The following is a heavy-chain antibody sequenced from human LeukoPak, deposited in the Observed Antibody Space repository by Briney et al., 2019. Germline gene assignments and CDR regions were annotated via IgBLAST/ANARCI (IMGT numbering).Heavy chain of an antibody. CDR1: GFTFSNYA. CDR2: ISGSGVGT. CDR3: AKVYSRDYGGNSFFDY. V-gene: IGHV3-23*01. Sequence: GGSLRLSGAASGFTFSNYAMSWVRQAPGKGLEWVTHISGSGVGTYYADSVKGGFTIARDNSKNTLYLQMNSLRAEDTAVYYCAKVYSRDYGGNSFFDYWGQGTLVTVSS. D-gene: IGHD4-23*01. J-gene: IGHJ4*02.